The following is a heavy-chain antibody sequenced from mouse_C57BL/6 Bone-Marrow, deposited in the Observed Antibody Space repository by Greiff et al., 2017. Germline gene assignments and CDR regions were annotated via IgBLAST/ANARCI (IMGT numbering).Heavy chain of an antibody. J-gene: IGHJ2*01. Sequence: EVMLVESGGDLVKPGGSLKLSCAASGFTFSSYGMSWVRQTPDKRLEWVATISSGGSYTYYPDSVKGRFTISRDNAKNTLYLQMSSLKSEDTAMYYCAREGFDCWGQGTTLTVSS. CDR2: ISSGGSYT. CDR3: AREGFDC. CDR1: GFTFSSYG. V-gene: IGHV5-6*01.